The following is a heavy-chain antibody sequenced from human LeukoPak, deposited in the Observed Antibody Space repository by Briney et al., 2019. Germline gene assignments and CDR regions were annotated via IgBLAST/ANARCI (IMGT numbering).Heavy chain of an antibody. CDR1: GYTFTSYY. CDR3: ARDPRLVVQAAYSRANYYYYYMDV. D-gene: IGHD2-2*01. J-gene: IGHJ6*03. Sequence: GASVKVSCKASGYTFTSYYMHWVRQAPGQGLEWMGIINPSGGSGSYAQKFQGRVTMTRDTSTSKDYMELSSLRSEDTAVYYCARDPRLVVQAAYSRANYYYYYMDVWGKGTTVTVSS. CDR2: INPSGGSG. V-gene: IGHV1-46*01.